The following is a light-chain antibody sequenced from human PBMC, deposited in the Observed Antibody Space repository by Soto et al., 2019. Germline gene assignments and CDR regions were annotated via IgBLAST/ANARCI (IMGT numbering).Light chain of an antibody. CDR2: AAS. Sequence: ELVLTPSPGTRSLPPPQRDTLSCRSCQSVSSYLAWYQQKPGQAPRLLIYAASNMATGIPARFSGSGSETDFTLTITSLEPEDFAVYYCQQRNNWPPITFGQGTRLEIK. CDR1: QSVSSY. V-gene: IGKV3-11*01. CDR3: QQRNNWPPIT. J-gene: IGKJ5*01.